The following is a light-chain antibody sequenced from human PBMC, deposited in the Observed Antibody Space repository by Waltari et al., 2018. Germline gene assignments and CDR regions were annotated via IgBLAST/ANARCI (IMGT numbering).Light chain of an antibody. V-gene: IGKV3-11*01. CDR3: QHYGISPPGL. CDR1: QTVNMY. J-gene: IGKJ3*01. CDR2: DET. Sequence: EIVLTQSPATLSLSPGDRATLSCRASQTVNMYLAWYQQKPGQGPRPLIYDETERAAGVPARFSGSGSGTEFTLTISSLEPEDFAVYYCQHYGISPPGLFGPGTKVDIK.